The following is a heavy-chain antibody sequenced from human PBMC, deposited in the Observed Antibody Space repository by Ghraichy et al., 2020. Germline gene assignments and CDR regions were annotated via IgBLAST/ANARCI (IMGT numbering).Heavy chain of an antibody. J-gene: IGHJ4*02. D-gene: IGHD4-17*01. Sequence: LSLTCSVSGDSISSGGYYWSWIRQIPGKGLESLGNIYYSGTTDYNPSLKSRISMSLDASKNQFSLQLTSVTAADTAVYFCAREGHGEGVAYWGQGTLVTVSS. CDR1: GDSISSGGYY. V-gene: IGHV4-31*02. CDR3: AREGHGEGVAY. CDR2: IYYSGTT.